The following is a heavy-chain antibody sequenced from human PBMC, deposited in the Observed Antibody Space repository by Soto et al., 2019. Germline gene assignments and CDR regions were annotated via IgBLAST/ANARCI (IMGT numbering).Heavy chain of an antibody. CDR2: ISSSSSTI. J-gene: IGHJ6*02. CDR1: GFTFSSYS. V-gene: IGHV3-48*01. CDR3: ARLPRWELPLYYGMDV. Sequence: EVQLVESGGGLVQPGGSLRLSCAASGFTFSSYSMNWVRQAPGKGLEWVSYISSSSSTIYYADSVKGRFTISRDNAQNSLYLQMNSLRAEDTAVYYCARLPRWELPLYYGMDVWGQGTTVTVSS. D-gene: IGHD1-26*01.